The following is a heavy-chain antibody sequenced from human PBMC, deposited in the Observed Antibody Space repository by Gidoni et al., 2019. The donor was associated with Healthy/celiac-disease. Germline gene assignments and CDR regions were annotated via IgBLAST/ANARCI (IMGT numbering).Heavy chain of an antibody. D-gene: IGHD3-10*01. J-gene: IGHJ6*02. CDR2: IKQDGSEK. V-gene: IGHV3-7*01. Sequence: EVQLVESGGGLVQPGGSLRLSCAASGFTFSGYWMSWVRQAPGKGLGWVANIKQDGSEKYYVDSVKGRFTISRDNAKNSLYLQMNSLRAEDTAVYYCARDKYYYGSGGMDVWGQGTTVTVSS. CDR1: GFTFSGYW. CDR3: ARDKYYYGSGGMDV.